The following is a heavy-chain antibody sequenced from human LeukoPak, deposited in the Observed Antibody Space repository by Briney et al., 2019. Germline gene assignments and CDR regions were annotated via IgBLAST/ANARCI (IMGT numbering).Heavy chain of an antibody. CDR1: GFTFSAYT. Sequence: GRSLRLSCAASGFTFSAYTINWVRHAPGKGLEWVSSISSSSSYISYADSAKGRFTISRDNAENSLYLQMNSLRAEDTAVYYCATKYCSGGSCYHYWYFDLWGRGTLVTVSS. CDR2: ISSSSSYI. V-gene: IGHV3-21*01. J-gene: IGHJ2*01. D-gene: IGHD2-15*01. CDR3: ATKYCSGGSCYHYWYFDL.